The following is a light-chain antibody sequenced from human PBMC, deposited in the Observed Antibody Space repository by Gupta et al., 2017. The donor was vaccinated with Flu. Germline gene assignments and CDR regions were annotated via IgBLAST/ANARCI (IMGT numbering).Light chain of an antibody. CDR1: QSAGST. V-gene: IGKV3-15*01. CDR3: QQYYNWPRT. J-gene: IGKJ1*01. Sequence: PATRSGSPGERATLSCRASQSAGSTLAWYQHKPGQAPRLLIYGASTRDTGIPARFSGSGSGTEFTLTISSLQSEDFAIYYCQQYYNWPRTFGQGTKVEIK. CDR2: GAS.